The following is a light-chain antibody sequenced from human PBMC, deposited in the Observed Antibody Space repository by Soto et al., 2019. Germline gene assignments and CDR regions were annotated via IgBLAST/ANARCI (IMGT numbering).Light chain of an antibody. CDR1: QSVSSSY. J-gene: IGKJ1*01. CDR3: QQYGSSPRT. CDR2: GAS. Sequence: IVLTQSPGTLSLSPGERATLSWRASQSVSSSYLAWYKQKPGQAPRLLIYGASSRATGIPDRFSGSGSGTEFTLTISRLEPEDFEVYYCQQYGSSPRTFGQGTKVDI. V-gene: IGKV3-20*01.